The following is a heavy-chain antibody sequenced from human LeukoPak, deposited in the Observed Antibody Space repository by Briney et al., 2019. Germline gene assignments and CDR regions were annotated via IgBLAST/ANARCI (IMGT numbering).Heavy chain of an antibody. CDR1: GGSIRSSSYY. CDR2: IYYTGST. CDR3: ARRRYDSFIIGVGAFDI. D-gene: IGHD3-22*01. V-gene: IGHV4-39*07. J-gene: IGHJ3*02. Sequence: PSETLSLTCTVSGGSIRSSSYYWGWIRQPPGKGLEWIGCIYYTGSTYYNPSLKSRVTISVDTSKNQFSPKLSSVTAADTAVYYCARRRYDSFIIGVGAFDIWGQGTMVTVSS.